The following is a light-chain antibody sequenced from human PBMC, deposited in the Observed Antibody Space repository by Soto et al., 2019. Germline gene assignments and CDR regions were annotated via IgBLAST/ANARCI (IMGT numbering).Light chain of an antibody. CDR2: GAS. Sequence: VMTQSPATLSVSPGEKATLSCRASESVGSHLAWYQQKPGQAPRLLIYGASTRATGIPARFSGSGSGTEFTLTFSCLQSEDVALYYCQQYDNWPPWTFGQGTKVDIK. V-gene: IGKV3-15*01. CDR3: QQYDNWPPWT. CDR1: ESVGSH. J-gene: IGKJ1*01.